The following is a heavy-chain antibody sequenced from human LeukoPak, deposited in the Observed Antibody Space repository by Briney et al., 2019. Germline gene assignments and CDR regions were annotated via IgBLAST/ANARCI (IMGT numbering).Heavy chain of an antibody. J-gene: IGHJ5*02. Sequence: SETLSLTCTVSGGSISSYYRSWIRHPPGKGLEWIGYIYYSGSTNYNPSLKSRVTISVDTSKNQFSLKLSSVTAADTAVYYCARGSAESGNYWFDPWGQGTLVTVSS. V-gene: IGHV4-59*01. CDR1: GGSISSYY. CDR3: ARGSAESGNYWFDP. D-gene: IGHD4-23*01. CDR2: IYYSGST.